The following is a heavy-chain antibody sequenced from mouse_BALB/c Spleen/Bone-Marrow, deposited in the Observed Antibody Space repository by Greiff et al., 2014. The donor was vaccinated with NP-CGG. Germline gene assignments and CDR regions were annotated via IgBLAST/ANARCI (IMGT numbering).Heavy chain of an antibody. CDR3: AREERGFDY. Sequence: SGPELVKPGASVKMSCKASGYTFTDFNMDWVKQSHGKSLEWIGDINPNNGGTIYNQKFKGRATLTVDTSSRTAYMEFRSLTSEDTAVYFCAREERGFDYWGQGTTLTVSS. V-gene: IGHV1-18*01. CDR2: INPNNGGT. J-gene: IGHJ2*01. CDR1: GYTFTDFN.